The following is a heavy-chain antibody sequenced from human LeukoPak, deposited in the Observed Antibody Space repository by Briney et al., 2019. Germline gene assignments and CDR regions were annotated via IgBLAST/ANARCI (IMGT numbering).Heavy chain of an antibody. CDR3: AREDPQTRVPEGMDV. V-gene: IGHV4-59*01. D-gene: IGHD4/OR15-4a*01. J-gene: IGHJ6*02. Sequence: NSSETLSLTCTVSGGSISSYYWNWIRQSPGKGLEWIGYVYYSGTTNSNPSLKSRVTLSVDTSKNQFSLQLRSVTAADTAVYYCAREDPQTRVPEGMDVWGQGTTVIVSS. CDR2: VYYSGTT. CDR1: GGSISSYY.